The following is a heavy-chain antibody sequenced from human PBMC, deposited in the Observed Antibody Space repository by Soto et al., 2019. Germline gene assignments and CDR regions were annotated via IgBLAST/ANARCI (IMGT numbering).Heavy chain of an antibody. Sequence: ASVQVCCKASGYTVTSYGISWVRQAPGQGLEWMGWISAYNGNTNYAQKLQGRVTITTDTSTSTAYMELRSLRSDDTAVYYCARDRRHAQGFGGFLRGLSGMYVWGHGTTVTV. D-gene: IGHD2-15*01. V-gene: IGHV1-18*04. CDR3: ARDRRHAQGFGGFLRGLSGMYV. CDR1: GYTVTSYG. CDR2: ISAYNGNT. J-gene: IGHJ6*02.